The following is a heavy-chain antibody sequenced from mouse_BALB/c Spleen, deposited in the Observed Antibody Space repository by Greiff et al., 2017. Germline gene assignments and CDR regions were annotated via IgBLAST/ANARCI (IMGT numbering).Heavy chain of an antibody. Sequence: EVKVVESGGGLVQPGGSLRLSCATSGFTFTDYYMSWVRQPPGKALEWLGFIRNKANGYTTEYSASVKGRFTISRDNSQSILYLQMNTLRAEDSATYYCARDKEAFDDWGQGTTLTVAS. V-gene: IGHV7-3*02. CDR3: ARDKEAFDD. CDR1: GFTFTDYY. CDR2: IRNKANGYTT. J-gene: IGHJ2*01.